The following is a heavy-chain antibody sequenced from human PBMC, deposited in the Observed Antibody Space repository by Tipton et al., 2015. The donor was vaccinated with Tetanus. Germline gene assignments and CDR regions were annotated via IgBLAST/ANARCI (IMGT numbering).Heavy chain of an antibody. CDR3: ASNGGKKTSYYYYYCMDV. D-gene: IGHD4-23*01. Sequence: TLSLTCTVSGGSISSGGYYWSWIRQHPGKGLEWIGYIYYSGSTYYNPSLKSRVTISVDTSKNQFSLKLGSVTAADTAVYYFASNGGKKTSYYYYYCMDVWGQGTTVTVSS. CDR1: GGSISSGGYY. CDR2: IYYSGST. J-gene: IGHJ6*02. V-gene: IGHV4-31*03.